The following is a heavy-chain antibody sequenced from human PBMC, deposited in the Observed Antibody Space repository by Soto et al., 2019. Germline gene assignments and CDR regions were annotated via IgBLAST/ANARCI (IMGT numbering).Heavy chain of an antibody. J-gene: IGHJ4*02. CDR2: IYYSGST. CDR3: ARARVVVAATTDFDY. D-gene: IGHD2-15*01. V-gene: IGHV4-61*01. Sequence: SETLSLTCTVSGGSVSSGSYYWSWIRQPPGKGLEWIGYIYYSGSTSYNPSLKSRVTISVDTSKNQFSLKLSSVTAADTAVYYCARARVVVAATTDFDYWGQGTLVTVSS. CDR1: GGSVSSGSYY.